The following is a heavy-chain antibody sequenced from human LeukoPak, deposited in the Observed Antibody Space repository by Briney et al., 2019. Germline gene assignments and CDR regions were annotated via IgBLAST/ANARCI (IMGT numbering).Heavy chain of an antibody. CDR3: ARGTSSLDY. CDR2: TYYSGNT. CDR1: GVSISSYY. V-gene: IGHV4-59*01. Sequence: SETLSLTCTVSGVSISSYYWSWIRQPPGKGLEYIGYTYYSGNTNYNPSLKSRVTISVDTSKNQFSLKLSSVTAADTAVYYCARGTSSLDYWGQGTLVTVSS. J-gene: IGHJ4*02.